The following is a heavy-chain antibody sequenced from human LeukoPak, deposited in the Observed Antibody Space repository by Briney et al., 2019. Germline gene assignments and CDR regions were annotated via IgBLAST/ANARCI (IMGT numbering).Heavy chain of an antibody. J-gene: IGHJ4*02. CDR1: GFTYSTYS. CDR2: ISSGSSTI. V-gene: IGHV3-48*02. CDR3: ASDFGYSSSFDY. D-gene: IGHD6-13*01. Sequence: GGSLRLSCAASGFTYSTYSMNWVRQAPGKGLEWVSYISSGSSTIHYADSVKGRFTISIDNSKKSLYLQMNSLRDEDTAVYYCASDFGYSSSFDYWGQGTLVTVSS.